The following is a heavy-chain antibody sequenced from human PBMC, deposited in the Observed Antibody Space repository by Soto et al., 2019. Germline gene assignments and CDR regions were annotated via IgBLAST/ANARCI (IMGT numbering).Heavy chain of an antibody. D-gene: IGHD6-19*01. CDR1: EFSFSSYS. CDR3: VRDSGWAFDI. CDR2: LSSSKTYI. V-gene: IGHV3-48*02. J-gene: IGHJ3*02. Sequence: EVQLVESGGDLVQPGQSLRLSCAASEFSFSSYSMNWVRQAPGKGLEWISYLSSSKTYIWYADSVKGRFTISRDNAKNSLSLQMNSLRDKDTAVYYCVRDSGWAFDIWGLGTMVTVSS.